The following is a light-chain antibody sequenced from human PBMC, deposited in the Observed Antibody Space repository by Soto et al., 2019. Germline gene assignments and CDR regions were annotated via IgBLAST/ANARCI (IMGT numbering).Light chain of an antibody. V-gene: IGKV2-28*01. CDR1: QSLLHSNGYNY. J-gene: IGKJ5*01. CDR2: LGS. Sequence: DIVMTQSPLSLPVTPGEPASISCRSSQSLLHSNGYNYLDWYLQKPGQSPPLLIYLGSNRASGVPESFSGSGSGTDFKLKISRVEAEDVGVYYCMQALQTPSTFGQGTRLEIK. CDR3: MQALQTPST.